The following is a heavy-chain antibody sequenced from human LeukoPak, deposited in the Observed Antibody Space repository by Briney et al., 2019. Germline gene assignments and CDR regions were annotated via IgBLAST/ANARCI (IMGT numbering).Heavy chain of an antibody. CDR3: ARLVGYGYGYGANWFDP. CDR2: ISAYNGNT. CDR1: GYTFTSYG. D-gene: IGHD5-18*01. Sequence: ASVKVSCKASGYTFTSYGISWVRQAPGQGLEWMGWISAYNGNTNYAQKLQGRVTMTTDTSTSTAYMELRSLRSDDTAVYYCARLVGYGYGYGANWFDPWGQGTLVTVSS. V-gene: IGHV1-18*01. J-gene: IGHJ5*02.